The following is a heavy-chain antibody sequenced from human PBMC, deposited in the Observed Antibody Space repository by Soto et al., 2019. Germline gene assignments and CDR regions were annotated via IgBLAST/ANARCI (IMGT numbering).Heavy chain of an antibody. J-gene: IGHJ4*02. D-gene: IGHD5-18*01. CDR2: ISYDGSNK. Sequence: GGSLRLSCAASGFTFSSYGMHWVRQAPGKGLEWVAVISYDGSNKYYADSVKGRFTISRDNSKNTLYLQMNSLRAEDTAVYYCAKDLVDTAMVIDYWGQGTLVTVSS. V-gene: IGHV3-30*18. CDR1: GFTFSSYG. CDR3: AKDLVDTAMVIDY.